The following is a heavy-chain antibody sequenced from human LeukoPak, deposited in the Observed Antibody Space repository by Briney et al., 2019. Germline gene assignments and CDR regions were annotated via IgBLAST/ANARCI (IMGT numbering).Heavy chain of an antibody. V-gene: IGHV4-39*01. J-gene: IGHJ4*02. CDR2: VYYSGST. Sequence: SGTLSLTCSVSGGSISTSSYYWGWIRQPPGKGLEWIGSVYYSGSTYYNPSLKSRVTTSVDTSKNQFSLKLSSVTAADTAVYYCARLWARCSGTSCYSNPYYFDYWGQGTLVTVSS. CDR1: GGSISTSSYY. D-gene: IGHD2-2*01. CDR3: ARLWARCSGTSCYSNPYYFDY.